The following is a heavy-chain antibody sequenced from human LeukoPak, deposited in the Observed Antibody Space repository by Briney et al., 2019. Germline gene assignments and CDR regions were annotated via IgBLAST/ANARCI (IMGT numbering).Heavy chain of an antibody. Sequence: SQTLSLTCTVSGGSISSGGYHWNWIHQHPGKGLEWIGYIYYSGSTYYNPSLKSRVTISVDTSKNQFSLKLNSVTAADTAVYYCARAVVVTEGAFDIWGQGTMGTVSS. J-gene: IGHJ3*02. D-gene: IGHD3-22*01. CDR2: IYYSGST. CDR3: ARAVVVTEGAFDI. CDR1: GGSISSGGYH. V-gene: IGHV4-31*03.